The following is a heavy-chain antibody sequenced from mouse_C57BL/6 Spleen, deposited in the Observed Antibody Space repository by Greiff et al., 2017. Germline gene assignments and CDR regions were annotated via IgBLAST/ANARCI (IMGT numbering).Heavy chain of an antibody. CDR2: INPGSGGT. Sequence: VQLVESGAELVRPGTSVKVSCKASGYAFTNYLIEWVKQRPGQGLEWIGVINPGSGGTNYNEKFKGKATLTADKSSSTAYMQLSSLTSEDSAVYFCARGPYYYGSSYDAMDYWGQGTSVTVSS. D-gene: IGHD1-1*01. J-gene: IGHJ4*01. CDR1: GYAFTNYL. V-gene: IGHV1-54*01. CDR3: ARGPYYYGSSYDAMDY.